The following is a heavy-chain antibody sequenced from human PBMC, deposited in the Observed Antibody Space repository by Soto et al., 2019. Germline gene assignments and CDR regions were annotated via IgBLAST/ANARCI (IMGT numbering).Heavy chain of an antibody. Sequence: QVQLVESGGGVVQPGRSLRLSCAASGFTFSDYGMHWVRQAPGKGLEWVAAIWSDGSSEYYADSVKCRFTISRDNSKDTLFLQMSSLRADDTAVYFCASGQVYYESGWYSDYWGQGTLVTVSS. V-gene: IGHV3-33*01. CDR1: GFTFSDYG. CDR2: IWSDGSSE. D-gene: IGHD6-19*01. J-gene: IGHJ4*02. CDR3: ASGQVYYESGWYSDY.